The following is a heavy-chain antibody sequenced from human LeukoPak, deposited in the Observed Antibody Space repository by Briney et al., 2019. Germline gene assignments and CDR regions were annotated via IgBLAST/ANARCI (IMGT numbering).Heavy chain of an antibody. D-gene: IGHD5-12*01. J-gene: IGHJ4*02. V-gene: IGHV1-2*02. CDR2: ISPNSGDT. Sequence: ASVKVSCKASGYPFTGYQIHWVRQAPGQGLEWMGWISPNSGDTNYAQKFQGRVTMTRDTSIRTAYLEVSGLRSDDTAVYYCAKNPYEYYFDYWGQGTLVTVSS. CDR1: GYPFTGYQ. CDR3: AKNPYEYYFDY.